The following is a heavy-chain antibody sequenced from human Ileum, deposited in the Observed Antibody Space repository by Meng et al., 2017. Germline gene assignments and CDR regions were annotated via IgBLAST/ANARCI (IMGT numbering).Heavy chain of an antibody. CDR1: GGSISSGDYY. D-gene: IGHD3-3*01. CDR3: ARENTIFGVVWGSWFDP. Sequence: QGQLQESGPGLVKPAQTLSRTCTGAGGSISSGDYYWSWIRQPPGKGLEWIGYIYYSGSTYYNPSLKSRVTISVDTSKNQFSLKLSSVTAADTAVYYCARENTIFGVVWGSWFDPWGQGTLVTVSS. CDR2: IYYSGST. V-gene: IGHV4-30-4*01. J-gene: IGHJ5*02.